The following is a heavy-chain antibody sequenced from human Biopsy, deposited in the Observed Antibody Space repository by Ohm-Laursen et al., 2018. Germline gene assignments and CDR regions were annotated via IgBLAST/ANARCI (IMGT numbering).Heavy chain of an antibody. J-gene: IGHJ2*01. CDR2: DYYPGST. D-gene: IGHD3-22*01. V-gene: IGHV4-59*01. CDR3: ARDRGYYSDRTVPGYFDL. Sequence: SQTLSLTCTVSGDSISSYYWSWIRQPPGKGLEWIGYDYYPGSTDYNPSLQSRVTISVDTSKNHFSLRLRSVTPADTAIYCARDRGYYSDRTVPGYFDLWGRGTLVTVSS. CDR1: GDSISSYY.